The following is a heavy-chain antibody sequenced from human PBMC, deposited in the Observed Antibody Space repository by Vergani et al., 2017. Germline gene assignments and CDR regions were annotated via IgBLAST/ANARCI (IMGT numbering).Heavy chain of an antibody. CDR3: ARQGWELLRTFFDY. V-gene: IGHV4-38-2*01. CDR1: GYSISSGYY. D-gene: IGHD1-26*01. J-gene: IGHJ4*02. CDR2: IYHSGST. Sequence: QVQLQESGPGLVKPSETLSLTCAVSGYSISSGYYWGWIRQPPGKGLEWIGSIYHSGSTYYNPSLKSRVTISVDTSKNQFSLKLSSVTAADPAVYYCARQGWELLRTFFDYWGQGTLVTVSS.